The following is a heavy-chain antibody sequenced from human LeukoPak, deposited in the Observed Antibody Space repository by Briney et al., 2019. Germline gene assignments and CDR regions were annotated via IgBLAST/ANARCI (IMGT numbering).Heavy chain of an antibody. CDR2: ISGSGGST. V-gene: IGHV3-23*01. D-gene: IGHD5-18*01. Sequence: PGGSLRLSCAASGFTFSSYAMSWVRQAPGKGLEWVSAISGSGGSTYYADSVKGRFTISRDNSKNTLYLQMNSLRAEDTAVYYCARLEGYGTSWGDYWGQGTLVTVSS. J-gene: IGHJ4*02. CDR3: ARLEGYGTSWGDY. CDR1: GFTFSSYA.